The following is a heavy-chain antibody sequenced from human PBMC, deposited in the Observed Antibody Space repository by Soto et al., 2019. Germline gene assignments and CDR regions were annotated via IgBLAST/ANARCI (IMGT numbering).Heavy chain of an antibody. CDR3: ARATVYYCPNDRCWFYFEH. D-gene: IGHD3-10*01. CDR2: IDNNSDT. CDR1: GDSSTRGFHY. J-gene: IGHJ4*02. Sequence: QVQLQQSGPGLLKPSQTLSLTCGVSGDSSTRGFHYWICIRRNPGKGLQLLGYIDNNSDTYYGPSLRSRLQMSIATTERRFSLKLTSVSVADSAVYYCARATVYYCPNDRCWFYFEHWGQGAQVTGSS. V-gene: IGHV4-31*11.